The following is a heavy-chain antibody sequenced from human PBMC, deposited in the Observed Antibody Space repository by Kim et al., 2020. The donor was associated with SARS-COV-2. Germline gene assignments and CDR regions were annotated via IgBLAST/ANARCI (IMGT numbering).Heavy chain of an antibody. CDR1: GGSISSYY. CDR2: IYYSGTT. Sequence: SETLSLTCTVSGGSISSYYWSWIRQPPGKGLEWIGYIYYSGTTNYNPSLKSRVTISVDTSKNQFSLKLSSVTAADTAVYYCARMRSGYLDLQYVFDYWGQGTLVTVSS. CDR3: ARMRSGYLDLQYVFDY. V-gene: IGHV4-59*01. J-gene: IGHJ4*02. D-gene: IGHD3-22*01.